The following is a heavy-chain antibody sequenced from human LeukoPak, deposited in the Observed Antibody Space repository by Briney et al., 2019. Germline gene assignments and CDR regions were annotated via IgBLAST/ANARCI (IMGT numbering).Heavy chain of an antibody. Sequence: GGSLRLSCAASGFTFSSYAMSWVRQAPGKGLEWVSAISGSGGSTYYADSVKGRFTISRDNSKNTLYLQMNSLRAEDTAVYYCARIRCGDYVRYYYGMDVWGQGTTVTVSS. V-gene: IGHV3-23*01. J-gene: IGHJ6*02. CDR1: GFTFSSYA. D-gene: IGHD4-17*01. CDR3: ARIRCGDYVRYYYGMDV. CDR2: ISGSGGST.